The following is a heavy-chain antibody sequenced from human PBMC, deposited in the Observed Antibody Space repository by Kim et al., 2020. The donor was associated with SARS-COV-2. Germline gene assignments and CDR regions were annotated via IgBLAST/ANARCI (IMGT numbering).Heavy chain of an antibody. J-gene: IGHJ5*02. Sequence: QKFQGRVTITRDTSASTAYMELSSLRSEDTAVYYCARDLFDSGYDPWFDPWGQGTLVTVSS. D-gene: IGHD5-12*01. V-gene: IGHV1-3*01. CDR3: ARDLFDSGYDPWFDP.